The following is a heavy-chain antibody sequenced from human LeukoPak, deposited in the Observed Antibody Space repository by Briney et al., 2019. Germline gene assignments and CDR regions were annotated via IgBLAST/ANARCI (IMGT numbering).Heavy chain of an antibody. CDR2: MSYDGSNI. Sequence: GGSLRLSCAASGLTFSNYAMHWVRQAPGKGLEWMTLMSYDGSNIYYADSVKGRFTISRDNSKNTVYLQMSSLRDEDTAVYYCATRLITILGVAEPGYFDLWGRGALVTVSS. CDR1: GLTFSNYA. CDR3: ATRLITILGVAEPGYFDL. V-gene: IGHV3-30-3*01. J-gene: IGHJ2*01. D-gene: IGHD3-3*01.